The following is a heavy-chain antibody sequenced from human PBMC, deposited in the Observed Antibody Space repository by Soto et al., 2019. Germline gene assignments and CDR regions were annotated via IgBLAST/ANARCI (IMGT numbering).Heavy chain of an antibody. D-gene: IGHD3-10*01. J-gene: IGHJ4*02. CDR1: GFTFSSYG. CDR2: ISYDGSNT. V-gene: IGHV3-30*18. Sequence: QVQLVESGGGVVQPGKSLRLSCAGSGFTFSSYGMDWVRQAPGKGLEWVAVISYDGSNTYYADSVKGRFTISRDNSKNTLYLRMSSLRADGTAVCYCAKDRMGAGVRGYFDYWGQGTLVTVSS. CDR3: AKDRMGAGVRGYFDY.